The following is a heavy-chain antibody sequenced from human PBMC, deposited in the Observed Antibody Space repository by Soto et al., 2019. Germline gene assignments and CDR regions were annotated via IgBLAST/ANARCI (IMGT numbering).Heavy chain of an antibody. CDR3: ARDLYYYDSSGYYGRVFDY. CDR1: GYTFTSYY. V-gene: IGHV1-46*01. D-gene: IGHD3-22*01. J-gene: IGHJ4*02. Sequence: ASVKVSCKASGYTFTSYYMHWVRQAPGQGLEWMGIINPSGGSTSYAQKFQGRVTMTRDTSTSTVYMGLSSLRSEDTAVYYCARDLYYYDSSGYYGRVFDYWGQGTLVTVSS. CDR2: INPSGGST.